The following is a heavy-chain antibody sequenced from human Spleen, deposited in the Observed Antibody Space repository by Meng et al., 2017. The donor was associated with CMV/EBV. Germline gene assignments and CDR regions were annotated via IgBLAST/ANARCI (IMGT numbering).Heavy chain of an antibody. Sequence: GESLKISCAASGITFSSYAMSWVRQAPGKGLEWVAGISGSGGSTYYADSVKGRFTISRDNSKNTLYLQMNSLRAEDTAAYYCAKMGSGVGDYYYYYYGMDVWGQGTTVTVSS. D-gene: IGHD1-26*01. CDR2: ISGSGGST. CDR3: AKMGSGVGDYYYYYYGMDV. CDR1: GITFSSYA. J-gene: IGHJ6*02. V-gene: IGHV3-23*01.